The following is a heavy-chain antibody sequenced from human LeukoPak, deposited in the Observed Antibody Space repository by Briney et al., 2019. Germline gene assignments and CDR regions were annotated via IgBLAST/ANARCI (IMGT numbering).Heavy chain of an antibody. J-gene: IGHJ4*02. D-gene: IGHD2-15*01. CDR1: GGPFSGYY. Sequence: PSETVSLTCAVYGGPFSGYYWSWIRHPPGQALVWIGKINHSGSTNYNPSLKSRVTMSVDTSKNQFSLKLSSVTAADTAVYYCARAIVVVVAATRKYYFDYWGQGTLVTVSS. V-gene: IGHV4-34*01. CDR2: INHSGST. CDR3: ARAIVVVVAATRKYYFDY.